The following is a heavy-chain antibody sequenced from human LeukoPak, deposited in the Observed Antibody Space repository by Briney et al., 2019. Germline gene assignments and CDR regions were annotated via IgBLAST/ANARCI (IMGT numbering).Heavy chain of an antibody. V-gene: IGHV4-39*01. J-gene: IGHJ4*02. CDR2: IYYSGST. CDR1: GGSISSSSYY. D-gene: IGHD5-12*01. CDR3: ARHTWQWLPFDD. Sequence: SETLSLTCTVSGGSISSSSYYWGWIRQPPGKGLEWIGSIYYSGSTYYNPSLKSRVTISVDTSKTQFSLKLSSVTAADTAIYYCARHTWQWLPFDDWGQGTQVTVSS.